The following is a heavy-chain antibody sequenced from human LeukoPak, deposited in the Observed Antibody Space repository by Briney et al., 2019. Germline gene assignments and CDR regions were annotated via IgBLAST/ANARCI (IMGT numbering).Heavy chain of an antibody. CDR3: ARVAAEVVGVPGAIGFGWLRRDYYYMDV. D-gene: IGHD2-2*02. J-gene: IGHJ6*03. CDR2: IKPNSGGT. Sequence: ASVKVSCKASGYTFTGYYMHWVRQAPGQGLEWMGWIKPNSGGTNYAQKFRGRVTMTRDTSISTAYMELSRLRSDDTAVYYCARVAAEVVGVPGAIGFGWLRRDYYYMDVWGKGTTVTVSS. CDR1: GYTFTGYY. V-gene: IGHV1-2*02.